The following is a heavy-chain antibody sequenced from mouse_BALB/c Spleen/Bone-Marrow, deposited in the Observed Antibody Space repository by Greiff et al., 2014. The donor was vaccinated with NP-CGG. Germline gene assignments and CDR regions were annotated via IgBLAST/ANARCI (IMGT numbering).Heavy chain of an antibody. Sequence: EVQLVESGAELVRPGASVKISCKAFGYTFTKHHINWVKQRPGQGLDWIGYINPYNNYTSYNQKFKGKATLTVDKSSSTAYMDLSSLTSEDSAVYYCAREDYGAWFAYWGQGTLVTVSA. CDR1: GYTFTKHH. CDR3: AREDYGAWFAY. J-gene: IGHJ3*01. CDR2: INPYNNYT. V-gene: IGHV1S45*01. D-gene: IGHD1-2*01.